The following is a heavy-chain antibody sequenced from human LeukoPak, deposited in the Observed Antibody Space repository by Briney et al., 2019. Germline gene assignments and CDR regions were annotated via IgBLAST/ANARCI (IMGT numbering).Heavy chain of an antibody. V-gene: IGHV4-30-4*08. Sequence: SETLSLTCTDSGGSISSGDYYWRWIRQPPGTGLEWLGYIYYSGSTYYNPSLKSRVTISVDTSKNQFSLKLSSVTAADTAVYYCASEYGVTGTFWFDPWGQGTLVTVSS. CDR2: IYYSGST. J-gene: IGHJ5*02. CDR3: ASEYGVTGTFWFDP. CDR1: GGSISSGDYY. D-gene: IGHD2-8*02.